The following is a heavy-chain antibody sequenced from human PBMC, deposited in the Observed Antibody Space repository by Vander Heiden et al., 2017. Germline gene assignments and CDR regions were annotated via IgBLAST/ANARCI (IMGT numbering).Heavy chain of an antibody. V-gene: IGHV4-4*07. CDR3: ARDRPSLWFGELLAPFDY. J-gene: IGHJ4*02. CDR1: GGSISSYY. Sequence: QVQLQESGPALVKPSETLSLTCTVSGGSISSYYWGWIRQPAGKGLEWIGRIYTSGSTNYNPSLNSRVTMSVDTSKNQFSLKLSSVTAADTAVYYCARDRPSLWFGELLAPFDYWGQGTLVTVSS. CDR2: IYTSGST. D-gene: IGHD3-10*01.